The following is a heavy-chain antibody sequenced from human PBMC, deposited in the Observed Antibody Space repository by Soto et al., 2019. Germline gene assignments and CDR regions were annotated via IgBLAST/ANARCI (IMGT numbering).Heavy chain of an antibody. CDR1: GYTLTELS. CDR2: FDPEDGET. J-gene: IGHJ4*02. Sequence: ASVKVSCKVSGYTLTELSMHWVRQAPGKGLEWMGGFDPEDGETIYAQKFQGRVTMTEDTSTDTAYMELSSLRSEDTAVYYCAISTPSIVVVVAATGKGGFDYWGQGTLVTVSS. V-gene: IGHV1-24*01. D-gene: IGHD2-15*01. CDR3: AISTPSIVVVVAATGKGGFDY.